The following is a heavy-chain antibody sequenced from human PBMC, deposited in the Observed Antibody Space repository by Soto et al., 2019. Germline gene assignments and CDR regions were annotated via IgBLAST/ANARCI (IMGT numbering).Heavy chain of an antibody. CDR1: GGSISSSSYY. D-gene: IGHD6-13*01. V-gene: IGHV4-39*01. J-gene: IGHJ4*02. CDR2: IYYSGST. Sequence: SETLSLTCTVSGGSISSSSYYWGWIRQPPGKGLEWIGSIYYSGSTYYNPSLKSRVTISVDTSKNQFSLKLSAVTAADTAVYYCASSTSSSWYYFDYWGQGTLVTVSS. CDR3: ASSTSSSWYYFDY.